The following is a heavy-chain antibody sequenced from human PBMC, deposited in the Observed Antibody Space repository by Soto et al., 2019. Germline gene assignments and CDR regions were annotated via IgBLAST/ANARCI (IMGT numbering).Heavy chain of an antibody. J-gene: IGHJ5*01. CDR3: ARYLRGQGFGS. V-gene: IGHV1-8*01. D-gene: IGHD2-15*01. Sequence: QVQLVQSGAEVKKPGAAVKVSCKPFGDTFNNFDINWVRQATGQGPAWVGWMRADSGDSGHAQKFQGRVTLTRDTSVRTLYMELRHLRVEDTAVYYCARYLRGQGFGSWGQGALITVSS. CDR1: GDTFNNFD. CDR2: MRADSGDS.